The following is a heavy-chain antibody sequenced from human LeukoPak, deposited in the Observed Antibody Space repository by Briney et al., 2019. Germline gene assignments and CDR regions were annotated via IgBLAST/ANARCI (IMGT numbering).Heavy chain of an antibody. V-gene: IGHV1-69*13. D-gene: IGHD4-17*01. CDR2: IIPIFGTA. CDR3: AGGLYGDYGLFDY. Sequence: ASGTVSCKASGGTFSSYAISWVRQAPGQGLEWMGGIIPIFGTANYAQKFQGRVTITADESTSTAYMELSSLRSEDTAVYYCAGGLYGDYGLFDYWGQGTLVTVSS. CDR1: GGTFSSYA. J-gene: IGHJ4*02.